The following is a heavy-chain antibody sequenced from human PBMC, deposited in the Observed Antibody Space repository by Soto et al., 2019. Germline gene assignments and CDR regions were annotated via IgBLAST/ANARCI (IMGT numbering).Heavy chain of an antibody. CDR3: ARGDREDILVVVGARPGEYGTDI. V-gene: IGHV3-30-3*01. J-gene: IGHJ6*02. CDR1: GFTFRNHA. D-gene: IGHD2-15*01. CDR2: IAHAGSNA. Sequence: QVQLVESGGGVVQPGGSLRLSCAASGFTFRNHAMHWVRQAPGQGLACMAVIAHAGSNAFYRDSVKGRFTVSRDNSKNTLYLDMNSLRSEDTGVYYCARGDREDILVVVGARPGEYGTDIWGQGTTVIVS.